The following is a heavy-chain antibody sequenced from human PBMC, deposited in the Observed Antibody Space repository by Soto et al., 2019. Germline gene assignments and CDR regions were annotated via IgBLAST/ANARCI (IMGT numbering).Heavy chain of an antibody. D-gene: IGHD6-6*01. CDR3: VRGGLSSSNSYDY. Sequence: QVQLVESGGGLVKPGGSLRLSCAASGFSFSDYYMSWVRQAPGEGLEWGSHISISSRHTNYADSVKGRFTISRDNAKNSLYLQMNSLRAEDTAVYYCVRGGLSSSNSYDYWGQGTLVTVSS. CDR2: ISISSRHT. CDR1: GFSFSDYY. J-gene: IGHJ4*02. V-gene: IGHV3-11*06.